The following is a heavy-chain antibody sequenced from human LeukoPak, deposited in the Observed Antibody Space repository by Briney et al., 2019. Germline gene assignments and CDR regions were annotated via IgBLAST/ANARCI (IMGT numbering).Heavy chain of an antibody. J-gene: IGHJ3*02. V-gene: IGHV4-39*01. D-gene: IGHD3-22*01. CDR3: ASPGYTYYYDSSGSNAFDI. CDR1: GGSVSSSAYY. Sequence: SETLSLTCTVSGGSVSSSAYYWGWLRQPPGKGLEWIGSIYYSGSTYYNPFLKSRVTISVDTSKNQFSLKLSSVTAADTAVYYCASPGYTYYYDSSGSNAFDIWGQGTMVTVSS. CDR2: IYYSGST.